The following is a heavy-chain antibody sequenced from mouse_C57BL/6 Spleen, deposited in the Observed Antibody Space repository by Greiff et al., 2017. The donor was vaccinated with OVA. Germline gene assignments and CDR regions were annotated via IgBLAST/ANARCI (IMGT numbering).Heavy chain of an antibody. CDR3: ARSHYYGSSHWYFDV. CDR1: GYAFSSYW. D-gene: IGHD1-1*01. CDR2: IYPGDGDT. Sequence: QVQLQQSGAELVKPGASVKISCKASGYAFSSYWMNWVKQRPGKGLEWIGQIYPGDGDTNYNGKFKGKATLTADKSSSTAYMQLSSLTSEDSAVYFCARSHYYGSSHWYFDVWGTGTTVTVSS. J-gene: IGHJ1*03. V-gene: IGHV1-80*01.